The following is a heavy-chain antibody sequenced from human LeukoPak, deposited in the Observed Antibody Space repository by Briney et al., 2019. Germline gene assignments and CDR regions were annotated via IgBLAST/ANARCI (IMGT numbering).Heavy chain of an antibody. D-gene: IGHD6-19*01. Sequence: GGSLRLSCAASGFTFSSYGMHWVRQAPGKGLEWVAVIWYDGSNKYYADSVKGRFTISRDNSNNMLYLQMNSLRAEDTAVYYXXTSXPGTAVDDYWGQGTLVTVSS. V-gene: IGHV3-33*03. CDR2: IWYDGSNK. CDR3: XTSXPGTAVDDY. CDR1: GFTFSSYG. J-gene: IGHJ4*02.